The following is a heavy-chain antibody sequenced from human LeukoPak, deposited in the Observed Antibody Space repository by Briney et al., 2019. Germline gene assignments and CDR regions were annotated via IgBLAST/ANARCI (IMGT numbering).Heavy chain of an antibody. D-gene: IGHD2-2*01. Sequence: PSETLSLTCTVSGGSISGYYWSWIRQPPGKGLEWVGYISYSGSTNYNPSLKSRVTISVDTSKNQFSLKLSSVTAADTAVYYCARERLNCSSTSCWDAFDIWGQGTMVTVSS. CDR3: ARERLNCSSTSCWDAFDI. CDR2: ISYSGST. V-gene: IGHV4-59*12. CDR1: GGSISGYY. J-gene: IGHJ3*02.